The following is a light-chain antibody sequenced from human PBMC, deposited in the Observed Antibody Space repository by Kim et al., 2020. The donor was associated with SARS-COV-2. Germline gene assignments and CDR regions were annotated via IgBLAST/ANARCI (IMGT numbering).Light chain of an antibody. J-gene: IGKJ5*01. V-gene: IGKV3-20*01. CDR1: QSVDSTC. CDR3: QQYGTSPLIT. CDR2: SAS. Sequence: IVLTQSPGTLSLSPGERATLSCRASQSVDSTCLAWYQQKPGQAPRLLIYSASTRAAGIPDRFSGSGSGTDFTLTISRLEPGDFAVYYCQQYGTSPLITFGQGTRLEIK.